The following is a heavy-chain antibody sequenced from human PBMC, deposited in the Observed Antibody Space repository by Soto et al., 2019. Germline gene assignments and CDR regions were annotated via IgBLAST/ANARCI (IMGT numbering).Heavy chain of an antibody. Sequence: QVQLVESGGGVVQPGRSLRLSCAASRFTFSTYGMLRVRQAPGKGLGWVSFISYDGSNKYYEDSVKGRFTISRDNSKNTLYLQMNSLRVEDTAVFYCAKDHDPHITGPSDLWGQGTLVTVSS. J-gene: IGHJ5*02. V-gene: IGHV3-30*18. CDR1: RFTFSTYG. CDR3: AKDHDPHITGPSDL. CDR2: ISYDGSNK. D-gene: IGHD1-20*01.